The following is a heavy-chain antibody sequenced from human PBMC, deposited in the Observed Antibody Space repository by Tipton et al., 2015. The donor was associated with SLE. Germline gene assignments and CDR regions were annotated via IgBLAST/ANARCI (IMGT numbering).Heavy chain of an antibody. CDR2: ISYDGSNK. Sequence: QLVQFGGGVVQPGRSLRLSCAASGFTFSSYAMHWVRQAPGKGLEWVAVISYDGSNKYYADSVKGRFTISRDNSKNTLYLQMNSLRAEDTAVYYCARSLLSGYDSYGMDVWGQGTTVTVSS. D-gene: IGHD5-12*01. CDR1: GFTFSSYA. CDR3: ARSLLSGYDSYGMDV. J-gene: IGHJ6*02. V-gene: IGHV3-30*04.